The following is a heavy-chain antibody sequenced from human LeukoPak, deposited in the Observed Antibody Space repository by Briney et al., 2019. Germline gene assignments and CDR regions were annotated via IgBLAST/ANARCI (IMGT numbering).Heavy chain of an antibody. Sequence: PSETLSLTCAVSGGSISSGGYSWSWIRQPPGKGLEWIGYIYYSGSTYYNPSLKSRVTISVDTSKNQFSLKLSSVTAADTAVYYCARSVWYYGSGSYYGGDTNYYYYYMDVWGKGTTVTISS. J-gene: IGHJ6*03. CDR3: ARSVWYYGSGSYYGGDTNYYYYYMDV. D-gene: IGHD3-10*01. V-gene: IGHV4-30-4*07. CDR1: GGSISSGGYS. CDR2: IYYSGST.